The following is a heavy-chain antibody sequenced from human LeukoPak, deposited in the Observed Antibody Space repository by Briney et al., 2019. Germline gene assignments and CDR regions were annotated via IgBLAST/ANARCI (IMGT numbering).Heavy chain of an antibody. J-gene: IGHJ4*02. Sequence: SQTLSLTCTVSGGSISSGDYYWSWIRQPPGKGLEWIGYIYYSGSTYYNPSLKSRVTISVDTSKNQFSLKLSSVTAADTAVYYCARDVADTAMGFDYWGQGTPVTVSS. D-gene: IGHD5-18*01. CDR1: GGSISSGDYY. CDR3: ARDVADTAMGFDY. CDR2: IYYSGST. V-gene: IGHV4-30-4*08.